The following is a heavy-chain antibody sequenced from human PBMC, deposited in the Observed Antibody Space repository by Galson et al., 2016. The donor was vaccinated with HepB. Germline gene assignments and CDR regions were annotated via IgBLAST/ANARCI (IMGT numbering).Heavy chain of an antibody. CDR3: AKSHEYCPPVGCSVDY. Sequence: SLRLSCAASGFTFSGYGMHWVRQAPGKGLEWVAADSMDGRRKWYAESVDGRFTISRDNFTNMLYLQMGSLRPEATAVYFCAKSHEYCPPVGCSVDYWGQGTLVSVSS. J-gene: IGHJ4*02. D-gene: IGHD2/OR15-2a*01. CDR1: GFTFSGYG. V-gene: IGHV3-30*18. CDR2: DSMDGRRK.